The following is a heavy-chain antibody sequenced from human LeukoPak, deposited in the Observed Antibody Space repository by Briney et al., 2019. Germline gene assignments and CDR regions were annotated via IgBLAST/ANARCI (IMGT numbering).Heavy chain of an antibody. V-gene: IGHV4-39*01. J-gene: IGHJ4*02. CDR1: GGSISSSSYY. D-gene: IGHD1-26*01. CDR3: ARMPRVGATTRDY. Sequence: SETLSLTCTVSGGSISSSSYYWGWIRQPPGKGLEWIGSIYYSGSTYYNTSLKSRVTISVDTSKNQCSLKLSSVTAADTAVYHHARMPRVGATTRDYWGQGTLVTVSS. CDR2: IYYSGST.